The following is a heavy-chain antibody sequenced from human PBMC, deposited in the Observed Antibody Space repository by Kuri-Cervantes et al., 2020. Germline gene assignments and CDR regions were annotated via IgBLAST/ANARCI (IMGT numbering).Heavy chain of an antibody. J-gene: IGHJ5*02. D-gene: IGHD3-22*01. CDR2: IIPIFGTA. CDR1: GGTFSSYA. CDR3: ARSLMSYYYDSGGYHSIDA. V-gene: IGHV1-69*05. Sequence: SVKVSCKASGGTFSSYAISWVRQAPGQGLEWMGGIIPIFGTANYAQKFQGRVTMTRDTSISTAYMDLSGLRADDTAVYYCARSLMSYYYDSGGYHSIDAWGQGTLVTVSS.